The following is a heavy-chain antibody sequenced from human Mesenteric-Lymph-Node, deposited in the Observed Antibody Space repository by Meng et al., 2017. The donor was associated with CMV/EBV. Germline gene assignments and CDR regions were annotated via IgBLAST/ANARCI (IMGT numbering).Heavy chain of an antibody. CDR2: TYYRSKWYN. Sequence: SQTLSLTCAISGDSVSSHSAAWNWIRQSPSRGLEWLGRTYYRSKWYNDYEISVKSRITINPDTSKNQFSLQLNSVTPEDTAVYYCARDLISTVRGVILYYYGMDVWGQGTTVTVSS. V-gene: IGHV6-1*01. CDR3: ARDLISTVRGVILYYYGMDV. CDR1: GDSVSSHSAA. D-gene: IGHD3-10*01. J-gene: IGHJ6*02.